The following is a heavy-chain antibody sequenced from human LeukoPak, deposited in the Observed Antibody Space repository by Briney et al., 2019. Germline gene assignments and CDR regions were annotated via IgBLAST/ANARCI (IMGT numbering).Heavy chain of an antibody. V-gene: IGHV1-2*04. CDR2: IHPNSGGT. D-gene: IGHD5-18*01. CDR3: ATSGYAYGALDI. J-gene: IGHJ3*02. Sequence: GASVKVSCKASGYTFTGYYMHWVRQAPGQGLEWMGWIHPNSGGTNYAQKSQAWVTMTRDTSISTAYMELSRLRSDDTAVYYCATSGYAYGALDIWGQGTMVTVSS. CDR1: GYTFTGYY.